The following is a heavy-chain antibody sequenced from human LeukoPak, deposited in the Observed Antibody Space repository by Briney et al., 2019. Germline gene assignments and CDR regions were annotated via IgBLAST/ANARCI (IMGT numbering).Heavy chain of an antibody. Sequence: SGTLSLTCAVYGGSFSGYYWSWIRQPPGKGLEWIGEINHSGSTNYNPSLKSRVTISVDTSKNQFSLKLSSVTAADTAVYYCARGGTTVTTLMYYYYYYGMDVWGQGTTVTVSS. D-gene: IGHD4-17*01. CDR3: ARGGTTVTTLMYYYYYYGMDV. CDR1: GGSFSGYY. V-gene: IGHV4-34*01. CDR2: INHSGST. J-gene: IGHJ6*02.